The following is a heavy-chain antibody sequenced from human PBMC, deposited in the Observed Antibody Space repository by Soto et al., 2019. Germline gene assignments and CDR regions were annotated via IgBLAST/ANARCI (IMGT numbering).Heavy chain of an antibody. J-gene: IGHJ3*02. CDR2: IYYSGST. CDR3: ASSPTSWHSSGSSQDTDAFDI. V-gene: IGHV4-61*01. Sequence: QVQLQESGPGLVKPSETLSLTCTVSGGSVSSGSYYWSWIRQPPGKGLEWIGYIYYSGSTNYNPSLKSRVTISVDTSKNQFSLKLSSVTAADTAVYYCASSPTSWHSSGSSQDTDAFDIWGQGTMVTVSS. D-gene: IGHD3-22*01. CDR1: GGSVSSGSYY.